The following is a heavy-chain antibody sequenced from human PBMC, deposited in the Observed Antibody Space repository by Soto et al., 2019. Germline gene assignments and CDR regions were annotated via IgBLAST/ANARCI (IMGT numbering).Heavy chain of an antibody. D-gene: IGHD2-2*01. J-gene: IGHJ5*02. V-gene: IGHV4-30-4*01. CDR1: GDSVSSADYY. Sequence: PSETLSLTCNVSGDSVSSADYYWSCIRQPPGEGLEWIGHIYYSGSTYYTPSLRGRVSISVDTSKNQFSLNLNSVTAADTAVYYCVRDRGSSWMYKWFDPWGQGTQVTVSS. CDR2: IYYSGST. CDR3: VRDRGSSWMYKWFDP.